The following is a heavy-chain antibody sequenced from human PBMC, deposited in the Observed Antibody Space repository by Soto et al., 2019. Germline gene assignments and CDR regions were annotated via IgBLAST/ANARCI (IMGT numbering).Heavy chain of an antibody. D-gene: IGHD6-13*01. Sequence: SGPTLVNPTQTLTLTCSFSGFSLSASGVGVGWIRQPPGKALESLALIYWNDNKRYRPSLRSRLTITKDTSKNQVVLTMTDMDPVDTATYYCAHSRVGTISWHYFDYWGQGTLVTVSS. V-gene: IGHV2-5*01. CDR1: GFSLSASGVG. J-gene: IGHJ4*02. CDR3: AHSRVGTISWHYFDY. CDR2: IYWNDNK.